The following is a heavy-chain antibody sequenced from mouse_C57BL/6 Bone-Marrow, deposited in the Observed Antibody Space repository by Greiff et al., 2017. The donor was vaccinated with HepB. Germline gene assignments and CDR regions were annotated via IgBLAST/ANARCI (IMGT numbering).Heavy chain of an antibody. V-gene: IGHV1-59*01. CDR1: GYTFTSYW. D-gene: IGHD2-3*01. J-gene: IGHJ3*01. Sequence: QVQLKQPGAELVRPGTSVKLSCKASGYTFTSYWMHWVKQRPGQGLEWIGVIDPSDSYTNYNQKFKGKATLTVDTSSSTAYMQLSSLTSEDSAVYYCARFDGYTWFAYWGQGTLVTVSA. CDR2: IDPSDSYT. CDR3: ARFDGYTWFAY.